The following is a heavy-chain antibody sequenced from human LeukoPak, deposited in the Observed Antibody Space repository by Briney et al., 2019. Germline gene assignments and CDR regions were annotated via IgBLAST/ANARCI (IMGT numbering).Heavy chain of an antibody. D-gene: IGHD3-16*01. CDR3: ARWPLRGLFDY. CDR2: IYYSGST. J-gene: IGHJ4*02. V-gene: IGHV4-61*01. CDR1: GGSVISGSYY. Sequence: SETLPLTCTVSGGSVISGSYYWSWIRQPPGKGLEWIGYIYYSGSTNYNPSLKSRVTISVDTSKNQFSLKLSSVTAADTAVYYCARWPLRGLFDYWGQGTLVTVSS.